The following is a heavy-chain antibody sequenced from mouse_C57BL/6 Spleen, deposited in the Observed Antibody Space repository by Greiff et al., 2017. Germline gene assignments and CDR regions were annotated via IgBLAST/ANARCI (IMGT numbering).Heavy chain of an antibody. CDR3: AYYYGRRGY. V-gene: IGHV1-9*01. CDR1: GFTFTGYW. CDR2: ILPGGGST. J-gene: IGHJ2*01. D-gene: IGHD1-1*01. Sequence: QVQLQQSGAELMKPGASVKLSCKATGFTFTGYWIEWVQQRPGHGLEWIGEILPGGGSTNYNEKFKGKATFTADTSSNTAYMRLSSLTTEDSAIXYSAYYYGRRGYWGQGTTLTVSS.